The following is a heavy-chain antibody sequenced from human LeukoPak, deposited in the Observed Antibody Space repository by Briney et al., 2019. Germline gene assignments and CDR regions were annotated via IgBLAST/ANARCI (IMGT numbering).Heavy chain of an antibody. V-gene: IGHV3-7*01. Sequence: PGGSLRLSSVASRFTLSQYWMSWVRQAPRRGLEWVANIKHDGREKQDGSEKNYVDSVKGRSTISRDNAKNSLYLQMNSLRAEDTAVYYCARSGRGVDSFYFYMDVWGKGTTVTVSS. D-gene: IGHD3-10*01. CDR3: ARSGRGVDSFYFYMDV. CDR1: RFTLSQYW. CDR2: IKHDGREKQDGSEK. J-gene: IGHJ6*03.